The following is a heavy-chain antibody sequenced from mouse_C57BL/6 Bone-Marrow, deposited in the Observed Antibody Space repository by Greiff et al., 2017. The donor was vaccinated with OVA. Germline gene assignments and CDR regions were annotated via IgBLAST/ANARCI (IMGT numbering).Heavy chain of an antibody. J-gene: IGHJ1*03. CDR1: GYSITSDY. CDR3: ARYYYYGSSNWYFDV. CDR2: ISYSGST. V-gene: IGHV3-8*01. D-gene: IGHD1-1*01. Sequence: VQLKESGPGLAKPSQTLSLTCSVTGYSITSDYWNWIRKFPGNKLEYMGYISYSGSTYYNPSLKSRISITRDTSKNQYYLQLNSVTTEDTATYYCARYYYYGSSNWYFDVWGTGTTVTVSS.